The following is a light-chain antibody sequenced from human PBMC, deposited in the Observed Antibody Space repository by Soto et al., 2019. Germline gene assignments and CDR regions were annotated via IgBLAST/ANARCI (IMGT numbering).Light chain of an antibody. CDR1: RSSRTW. V-gene: IGKV1-5*03. CDR2: KLY. Sequence: DIQLTQSPPTLSASVGDRVTLASQSSRSSRTWFAWYQQKPRKAPMLMMYKLYSLDSGGPTGFSCRGSVTEFTRTIRSVQSDDFATYHYQHHWTFGQGTKVDIK. CDR3: QHHWT. J-gene: IGKJ1*01.